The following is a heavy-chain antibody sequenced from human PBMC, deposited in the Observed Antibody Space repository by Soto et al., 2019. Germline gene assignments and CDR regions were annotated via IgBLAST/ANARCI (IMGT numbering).Heavy chain of an antibody. D-gene: IGHD1-20*01. CDR3: ARPKPYSWNADGMHV. Sequence: PGESLKISCKGSGYSFTTYWIGWVRQMPGKGLEWMGIIYPGDSDTRYSPSFQGQVTISADKSISTAYLQWSSLKASDTAMYYCARPKPYSWNADGMHVWGQGTTVTVAS. J-gene: IGHJ6*02. V-gene: IGHV5-51*01. CDR1: GYSFTTYW. CDR2: IYPGDSDT.